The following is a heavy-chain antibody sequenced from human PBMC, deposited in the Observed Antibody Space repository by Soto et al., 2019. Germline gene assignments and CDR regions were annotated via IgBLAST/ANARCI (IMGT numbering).Heavy chain of an antibody. CDR1: GCTFSSFA. Sequence: PGGSLRLSCAASGCTFSSFAIHWVRASPGKGLEWVAVISYDLTKKYYADSVKGRFTISRDNSKNTVSLQMNSLTAEDTAVYYCAKDRGGADYFDYWGQGALVTVSP. CDR3: AKDRGGADYFDY. J-gene: IGHJ4*02. D-gene: IGHD2-21*01. V-gene: IGHV3-30*18. CDR2: ISYDLTKK.